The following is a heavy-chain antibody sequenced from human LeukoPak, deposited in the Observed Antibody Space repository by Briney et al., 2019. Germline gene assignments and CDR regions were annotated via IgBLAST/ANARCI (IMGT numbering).Heavy chain of an antibody. CDR1: GGSVNNYY. CDR2: IYRGST. Sequence: SETLSLTCTVSGGSVNNYYWSWIRQPPGKGLDWIGYIYRGSTKYNPSLKSRVTISMDTSQNQISLKLISVTAADTAVYYCVGHAAISAAGTAPFDNWGQGTLVTVSS. J-gene: IGHJ4*02. V-gene: IGHV4-59*08. D-gene: IGHD6-13*01. CDR3: VGHAAISAAGTAPFDN.